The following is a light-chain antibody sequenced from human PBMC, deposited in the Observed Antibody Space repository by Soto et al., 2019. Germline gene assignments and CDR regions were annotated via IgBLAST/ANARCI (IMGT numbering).Light chain of an antibody. V-gene: IGLV2-14*01. CDR2: EVI. CDR1: SSDVGGYHY. CDR3: RSYTSISTYV. Sequence: QSALTQPASVSGSPGQSITISCTGTSSDVGGYHYVSWYQQHPGKAPKLMIYEVINRPSGVSNRFSGSKSGNTASLTISGLQAEDEADYYCRSYTSISTYVFGPGTKLTVL. J-gene: IGLJ1*01.